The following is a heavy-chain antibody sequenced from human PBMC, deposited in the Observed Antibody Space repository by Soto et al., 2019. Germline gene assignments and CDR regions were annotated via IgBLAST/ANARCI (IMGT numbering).Heavy chain of an antibody. D-gene: IGHD1-26*01. V-gene: IGHV1-69*01. J-gene: IGHJ4*02. CDR1: GGTFSSYP. CDR2: IIPIFGII. Sequence: QVQMVQSGAEVKKPGSSVKVSCKASGGTFSSYPLSWVRQAPGQGLEWMGGIIPIFGIINSAQKFQGRVSITADESTSTAFMELSSLTSEDTAVYYCARPRTVGTTKGYDYWCQGTLVTVSS. CDR3: ARPRTVGTTKGYDY.